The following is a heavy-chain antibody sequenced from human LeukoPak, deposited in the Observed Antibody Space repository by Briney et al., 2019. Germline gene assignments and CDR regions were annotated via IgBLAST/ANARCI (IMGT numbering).Heavy chain of an antibody. CDR1: GYTFTSYD. J-gene: IGHJ5*02. D-gene: IGHD3-3*01. CDR3: ARDQTLGSITIFVSGWFDP. CDR2: MNPNSGNT. Sequence: ASVKVSCKASGYTFTSYDINWVRQATGQGLEWMGWMNPNSGNTGYAQKFQGRVTITRNTSISTAYMELSSLRSEDTAVYYCARDQTLGSITIFVSGWFDPWGQGTLVTVSS. V-gene: IGHV1-8*03.